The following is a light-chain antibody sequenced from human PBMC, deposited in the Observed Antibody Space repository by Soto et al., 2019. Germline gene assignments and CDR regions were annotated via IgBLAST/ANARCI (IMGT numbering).Light chain of an antibody. CDR2: KAS. CDR3: QQYNSYSGT. V-gene: IGKV1-5*03. Sequence: DIQMTQSPSTLSASVGDRLTITCRASQSISGWLAWYQQKPGKAPNLLIYKASSLESGVPSRFSGSGSGTEFTLTISSLQPDDFATYYCQQYNSYSGTFGQGTKLEIK. CDR1: QSISGW. J-gene: IGKJ2*01.